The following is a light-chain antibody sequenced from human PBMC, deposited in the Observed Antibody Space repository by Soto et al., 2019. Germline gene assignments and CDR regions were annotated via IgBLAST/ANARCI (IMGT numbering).Light chain of an antibody. Sequence: EIVLTQSPGTLSLSPGERATLSCRASQSVRSSYLAWYQQKPGQAPRLLIYGASSRATGIPDRFSGSGSGTDFTLTINRLEPEDFAVYYCQQYGRSGYTFGQGTKLEIK. CDR3: QQYGRSGYT. CDR1: QSVRSSY. J-gene: IGKJ2*01. V-gene: IGKV3-20*01. CDR2: GAS.